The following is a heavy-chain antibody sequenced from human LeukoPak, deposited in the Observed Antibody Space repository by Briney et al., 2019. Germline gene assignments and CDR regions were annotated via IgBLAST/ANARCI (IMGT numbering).Heavy chain of an antibody. J-gene: IGHJ4*02. D-gene: IGHD6-19*01. CDR2: ISWNSGSI. CDR1: GFTFDDYA. Sequence: GGSLRLSCAASGFTFDDYAMHWVRQAPGKGLEWVSGISWNSGSIGYADSVKGRFTISRDNAKNSLYLQMNSLRAEDTALYYCAKDRIAVADDKYFDYWGQGTLVTVSS. V-gene: IGHV3-9*01. CDR3: AKDRIAVADDKYFDY.